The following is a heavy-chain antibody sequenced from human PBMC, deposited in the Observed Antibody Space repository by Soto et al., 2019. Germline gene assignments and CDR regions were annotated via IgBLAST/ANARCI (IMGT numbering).Heavy chain of an antibody. J-gene: IGHJ4*02. Sequence: GGSLRLSCAASGFTFSSSAMSWVRQAPGKGLEWVSAISGSGGSTYYADTVKGRFTVSRDNSKNTLYLQMNSLRAVDTAVYYCARSGYYYPLDFDHWGQGNLVTVS. V-gene: IGHV3-23*01. CDR1: GFTFSSSA. D-gene: IGHD3-22*01. CDR3: ARSGYYYPLDFDH. CDR2: ISGSGGST.